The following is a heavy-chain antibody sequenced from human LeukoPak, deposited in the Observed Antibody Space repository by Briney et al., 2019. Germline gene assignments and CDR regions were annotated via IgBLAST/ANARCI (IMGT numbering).Heavy chain of an antibody. CDR2: IYYREST. CDR3: ARQDERPDIVVVPAAVNWFDP. D-gene: IGHD2-2*01. V-gene: IGHV4-59*08. Sequence: SETLSLTCTVSSGSISGYYWSWIRQPPGKGLEWIGYIYYRESTSYSPSLKSRASLSVDTSKSQFSLKLTSVTAADTAVYYCARQDERPDIVVVPAAVNWFDPWGQGTLVTVSS. J-gene: IGHJ5*02. CDR1: SGSISGYY.